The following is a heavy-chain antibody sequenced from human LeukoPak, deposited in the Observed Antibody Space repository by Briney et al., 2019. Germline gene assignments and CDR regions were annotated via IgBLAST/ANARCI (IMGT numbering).Heavy chain of an antibody. CDR3: AKDYQLENS. V-gene: IGHV3-23*01. J-gene: IGHJ5*02. CDR1: GVTLSNYA. CDR2: INYSGSTT. Sequence: GSLRLSCVASGVTLSNYAMSWARQAPGKGLEWVSVINYSGSTTYYAQSVKGRFTISRDNSKNTLYLQMNSLRVEDTAVYYCAKDYQLENSWGQGTLVTVSS. D-gene: IGHD1-1*01.